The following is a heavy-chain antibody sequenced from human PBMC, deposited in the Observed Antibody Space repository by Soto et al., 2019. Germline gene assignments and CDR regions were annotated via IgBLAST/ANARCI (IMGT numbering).Heavy chain of an antibody. D-gene: IGHD2-15*01. V-gene: IGHV4-30-4*01. CDR3: ARDLLPDIAFDY. J-gene: IGHJ4*02. CDR1: GGSISSGDYY. CDR2: IYYSGST. Sequence: SETLSLTCTVSGGSISSGDYYWSWIRQPPGKGLEWIGYIYYSGSTYYNPSLKSRVTISVDTSKNQFSLKLSSVTAADTAVYYCARDLLPDIAFDYWGQGTLVTVSS.